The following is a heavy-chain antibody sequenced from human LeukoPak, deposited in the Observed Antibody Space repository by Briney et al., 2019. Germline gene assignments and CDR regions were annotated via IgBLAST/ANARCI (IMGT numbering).Heavy chain of an antibody. CDR2: IKPDGSHI. CDR3: ATDASGDSYADY. CDR1: GFTFGTYW. Sequence: GGSLRLSCAASGFTFGTYWMNWVRQAPGRGLEWVANIKPDGSHIYYVDSVKGRFTISRDNAKNSLYLQIISLRAEDTAIYYCATDASGDSYADYWGQGTRVTVSP. V-gene: IGHV3-7*01. J-gene: IGHJ4*02. D-gene: IGHD5-18*01.